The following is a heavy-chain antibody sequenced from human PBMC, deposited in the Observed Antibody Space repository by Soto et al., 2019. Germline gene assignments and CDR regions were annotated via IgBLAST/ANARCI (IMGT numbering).Heavy chain of an antibody. CDR1: GGSFSGYY. V-gene: IGHV4-34*01. CDR3: ARVRGSSWYREYFDY. Sequence: QVQLQQWGAGLLKPSETLSLTCAVYGGSFSGYYWSWIRQPPGKGLEWIGEINHSGSTNYNPSLKSRVTISVDTSKNQFSLKLSSVTAADTAVYYCARVRGSSWYREYFDYWGQGTLVTVSS. D-gene: IGHD6-13*01. CDR2: INHSGST. J-gene: IGHJ4*02.